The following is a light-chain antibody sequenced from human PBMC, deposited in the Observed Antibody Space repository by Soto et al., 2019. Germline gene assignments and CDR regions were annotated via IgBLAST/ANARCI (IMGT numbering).Light chain of an antibody. CDR3: QHYYNWPRT. CDR1: QSVLYSSNNKNY. Sequence: DIVMTQSPDSLAVSLGERATINCKSSQSVLYSSNNKNYLAWYQHKPGQPPRLLIYGASTRATGIPGRFSGSGSGTEFTLTISSLQSEDFAVYYCQHYYNWPRTFGQGTKVDIK. V-gene: IGKV4-1*01. J-gene: IGKJ1*01. CDR2: GAS.